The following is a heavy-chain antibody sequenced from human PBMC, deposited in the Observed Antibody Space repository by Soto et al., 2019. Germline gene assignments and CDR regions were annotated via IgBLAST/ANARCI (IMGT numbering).Heavy chain of an antibody. CDR2: IIPIFGTA. CDR1: GGTFSSYA. Sequence: GASVKVSCKASGGTFSSYAISWVRQAPGQGLEWMGGIIPIFGTANYAQKFQGRVTITADESTSTAYMELSSLRSEDTAVYYCARDIVATPRGNWFDPWGQGTLVTVSS. CDR3: ARDIVATPRGNWFDP. J-gene: IGHJ5*02. V-gene: IGHV1-69*13. D-gene: IGHD5-12*01.